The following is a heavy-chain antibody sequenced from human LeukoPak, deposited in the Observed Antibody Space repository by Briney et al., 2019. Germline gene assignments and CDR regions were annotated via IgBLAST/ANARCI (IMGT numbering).Heavy chain of an antibody. CDR3: ARQWAITAPFDY. CDR2: ISSSSGYI. J-gene: IGHJ4*02. CDR1: GFTFSSYS. Sequence: GGSLRLSCAASGFTFSSYSMNWFRQAPGKGLEWVSSISSSSGYIDYADSVKGRFTISRDNAKNSLYLQMNSLRAEDTAVYFCARQWAITAPFDYWGQGTLVTVSS. V-gene: IGHV3-21*01. D-gene: IGHD6-13*01.